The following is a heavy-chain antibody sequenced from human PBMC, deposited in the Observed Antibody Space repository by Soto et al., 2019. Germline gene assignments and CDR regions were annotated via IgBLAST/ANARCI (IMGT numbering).Heavy chain of an antibody. Sequence: GGSLRLSCAASGFTFSSYAMNWVRQAPGKGLEWVSAISSSGDSTYYADSVKGRFAISRDNSKNTLYLQMNTLGAEDTAVYCCAKRYSWNSRDIYGMDVWGQGTTVTVSS. CDR2: ISSSGDST. J-gene: IGHJ6*02. CDR3: AKRYSWNSRDIYGMDV. V-gene: IGHV3-23*01. D-gene: IGHD1-7*01. CDR1: GFTFSSYA.